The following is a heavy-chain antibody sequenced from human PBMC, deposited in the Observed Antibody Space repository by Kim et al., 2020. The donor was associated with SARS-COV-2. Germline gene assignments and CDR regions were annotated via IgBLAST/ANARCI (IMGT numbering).Heavy chain of an antibody. CDR3: AKDYDIFPYYYGMDV. V-gene: IGHV3-30*18. Sequence: GGSLRLSCAASGFTFSSYGMHWVRQAPGKGLEWVAVISYDGSNKYYADSVKGRFTISRDNSKNTLYLQMNSLRAEDTAVYYCAKDYDIFPYYYGMDVWGQGTTVTVSS. CDR1: GFTFSSYG. CDR2: ISYDGSNK. J-gene: IGHJ6*02. D-gene: IGHD3-9*01.